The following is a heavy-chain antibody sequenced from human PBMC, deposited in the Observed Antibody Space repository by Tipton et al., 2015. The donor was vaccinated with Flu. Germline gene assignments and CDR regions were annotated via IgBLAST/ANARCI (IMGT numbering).Heavy chain of an antibody. Sequence: QLVQSGAEVKKPGASVKVSCQASGNTFTSYYIHWVRQAPGQGLGWMGMINPSGGSTTYAQKFQGRVTMTRDTSTSTVYMELSSLGSEDTAVYYCGRGARGYSISWYDYWGQGTPVTVSS. CDR1: GNTFTSYY. V-gene: IGHV1-46*01. D-gene: IGHD6-13*01. J-gene: IGHJ4*02. CDR2: INPSGGST. CDR3: GRGARGYSISWYDY.